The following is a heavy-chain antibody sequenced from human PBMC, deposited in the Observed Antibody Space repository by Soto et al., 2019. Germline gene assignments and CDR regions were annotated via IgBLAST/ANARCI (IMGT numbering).Heavy chain of an antibody. CDR2: ISGSGGST. CDR1: GFTFSSYA. V-gene: IGHV3-23*01. D-gene: IGHD3-9*01. CDR3: AKEEPTETRLRYFDWSRYYYYYYMDV. Sequence: GGSLRLSCAASGFTFSSYAMSWVRQAPGKGLEWVSAISGSGGSTYYADSVKGRFTISRDNSKNTLYLQMNSLRAEDTAVYYCAKEEPTETRLRYFDWSRYYYYYYMDVWGKGTTVTVSS. J-gene: IGHJ6*03.